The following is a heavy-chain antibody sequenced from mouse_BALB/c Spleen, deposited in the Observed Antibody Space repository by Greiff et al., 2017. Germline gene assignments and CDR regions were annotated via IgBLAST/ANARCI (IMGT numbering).Heavy chain of an antibody. CDR1: GFTFSDYY. CDR3: ARDRNYGSSWVGYFDV. Sequence: EVQGVESGGGLVKPGGSLKLSCAASGFTFSDYYMYWVRQTPEKRLEWVATISDGGSYTYYPDSVKGRFTISRDNAKNNLYLQMSSLKSEDTAMYYCARDRNYGSSWVGYFDVWGAGTTVTVSS. J-gene: IGHJ1*01. V-gene: IGHV5-4*02. D-gene: IGHD1-1*01. CDR2: ISDGGSYT.